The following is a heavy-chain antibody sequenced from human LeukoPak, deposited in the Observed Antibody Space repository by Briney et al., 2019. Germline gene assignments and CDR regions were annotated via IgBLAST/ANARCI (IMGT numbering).Heavy chain of an antibody. CDR2: ISSSSSYI. CDR3: ARDLSRYGDYIDY. V-gene: IGHV3-11*06. J-gene: IGHJ4*02. D-gene: IGHD4-17*01. CDR1: GFTFSDYY. Sequence: GGSLRLSCAASGFTFSDYYMSWIRQAPGKGLEWVSSISSSSSYIYYADSVKGRFTISRDNAKNSLYLQMNSLRAEDTAVYYCARDLSRYGDYIDYWGQGTLVTVSS.